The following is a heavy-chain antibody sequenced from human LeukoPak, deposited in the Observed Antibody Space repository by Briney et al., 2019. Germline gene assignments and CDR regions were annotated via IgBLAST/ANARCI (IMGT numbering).Heavy chain of an antibody. D-gene: IGHD6-19*01. CDR1: GGSFSGYY. V-gene: IGHV4-34*01. CDR2: INHSGST. Sequence: SETLSLTCAVYGGSFSGYYWSWIRQPPGKGLEWIGEINHSGSTNYNPSLKSRVTISVDTSKNQFSLKLSSVTAADTAVYYCARHVGSKSQWLVRPFDYWGQGTLVTVSS. CDR3: ARHVGSKSQWLVRPFDY. J-gene: IGHJ4*02.